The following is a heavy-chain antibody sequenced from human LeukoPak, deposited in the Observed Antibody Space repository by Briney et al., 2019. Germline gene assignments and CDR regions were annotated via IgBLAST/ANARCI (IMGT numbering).Heavy chain of an antibody. D-gene: IGHD6-13*01. J-gene: IGHJ4*02. CDR3: ARDTSDIAAADADY. CDR2: IYHSGST. V-gene: IGHV4-4*02. CDR1: GGSISSSNW. Sequence: SGTLSLTCAVSGGSISSSNWWSWVRQPPGKGLEWIGEIYHSGSTNYNPSLKSRVTISVDKSKNQFSLKLSSVTAADTAVYYCARDTSDIAAADADYWGQGTLVTVSS.